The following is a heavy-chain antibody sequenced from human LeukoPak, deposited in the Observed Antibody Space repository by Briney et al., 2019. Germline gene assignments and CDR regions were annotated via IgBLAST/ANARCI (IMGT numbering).Heavy chain of an antibody. D-gene: IGHD3-22*01. V-gene: IGHV3-23*01. Sequence: GGSLRLSCAASGFTFSSYAMSWVRQAPGKGLEWVSFISPSGDRTSNADSVEGRFTISRDNPRNTLYLQMNSLRDEDTAVYYCAIMHGYYDGSGYWVQWGQGTLVTVSS. J-gene: IGHJ4*02. CDR1: GFTFSSYA. CDR3: AIMHGYYDGSGYWVQ. CDR2: ISPSGDRT.